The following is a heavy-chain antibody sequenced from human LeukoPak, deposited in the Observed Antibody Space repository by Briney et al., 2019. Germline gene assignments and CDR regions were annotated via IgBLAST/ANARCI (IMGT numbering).Heavy chain of an antibody. D-gene: IGHD3-10*01. V-gene: IGHV3-15*01. CDR1: GFSVTNGW. Sequence: GGSLRLSCSASGFSVTNGWMSWVRQAPGKGLEGVGRIKDRTDGGTTAYAAPVKGRFTISREDSKNTVYLEMNSLKTEDTAVYFCTTATVVWGVSAYWGQGTLVTVSS. CDR2: IKDRTDGGTT. CDR3: TTATVVWGVSAY. J-gene: IGHJ4*02.